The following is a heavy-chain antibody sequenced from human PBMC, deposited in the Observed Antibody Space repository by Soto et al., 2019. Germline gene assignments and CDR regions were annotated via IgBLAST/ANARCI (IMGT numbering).Heavy chain of an antibody. CDR3: ARDYGDYSFYYYYYGMDV. CDR2: ISAYNGNT. Sequence: QVQLVQSGAEVKKPGPSVKVSCKASGYTFTSYGISWVRQAPGQGLEWMGWISAYNGNTNYAQKLQGRVTMTTDTSTTTAYMELRSLRSDDTAVYYCARDYGDYSFYYYYYGMDVWGQGTTVTVSS. D-gene: IGHD4-17*01. J-gene: IGHJ6*02. V-gene: IGHV1-18*01. CDR1: GYTFTSYG.